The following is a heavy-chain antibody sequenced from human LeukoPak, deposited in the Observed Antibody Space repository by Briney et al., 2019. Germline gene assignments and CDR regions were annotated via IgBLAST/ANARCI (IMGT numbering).Heavy chain of an antibody. CDR1: GFTFSSYA. CDR2: ISTNGGST. CDR3: VKDANYYDSSGYYDY. J-gene: IGHJ4*02. Sequence: PGGSLRLSCAASGFTFSSYAMTWVRQAPGKGLEYVSAISTNGGSTYYADSVKGRFTISRDNSKNTLYLQMSSLRTEDTAVYYCVKDANYYDSSGYYDYWGQGTLVTVSS. V-gene: IGHV3-64D*06. D-gene: IGHD3-22*01.